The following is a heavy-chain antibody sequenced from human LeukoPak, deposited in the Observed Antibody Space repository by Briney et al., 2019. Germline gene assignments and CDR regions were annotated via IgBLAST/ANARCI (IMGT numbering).Heavy chain of an antibody. D-gene: IGHD6-13*01. CDR2: ISGSGGST. V-gene: IGHV3-23*01. Sequence: GGSLRLSCAASGFTFSSYAMSWVRQAPGKGLEWVSAISGSGGSTYYADSVKGRFTISRDNSKNTLYLQMNSLRPEDTAVYYCAKDRVATTSTGYFQYWGQGTLVTVSS. CDR3: AKDRVATTSTGYFQY. CDR1: GFTFSSYA. J-gene: IGHJ1*01.